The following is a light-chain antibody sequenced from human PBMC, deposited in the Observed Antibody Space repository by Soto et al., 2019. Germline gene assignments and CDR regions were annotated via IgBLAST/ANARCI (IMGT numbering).Light chain of an antibody. J-gene: IGKJ5*01. CDR3: QQRSNWPPALT. CDR1: QSVSSY. CDR2: DAS. Sequence: EIVLTQSPATLSLSPGERATLSCRASQSVSSYLAWYQQKPGQAPRLLIYDASNRATGIPARFSGSGSGTDFTLTISRLESEDFAVYYCQQRSNWPPALTFGQGTRLEIK. V-gene: IGKV3-11*01.